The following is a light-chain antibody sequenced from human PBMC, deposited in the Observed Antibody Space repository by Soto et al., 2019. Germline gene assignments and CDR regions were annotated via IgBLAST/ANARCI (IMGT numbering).Light chain of an antibody. CDR3: QQYDNSIT. V-gene: IGKV1-33*01. CDR1: QSISSY. CDR2: DAS. Sequence: DIQMTQSPSSLSASVGDRVTITCRASQSISSYLNWYQQKPGKAPKLLIYDASNLETGVPSRFSGSGSGTDFTFTISSLQPEDIATYYCQQYDNSITFGQGTRLEIK. J-gene: IGKJ5*01.